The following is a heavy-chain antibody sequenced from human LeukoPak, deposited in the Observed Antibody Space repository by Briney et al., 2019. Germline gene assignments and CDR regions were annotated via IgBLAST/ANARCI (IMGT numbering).Heavy chain of an antibody. CDR1: GFTFSSYA. Sequence: PGGSLRLSCAASGFTFSSYAMSWVRQAPGKGLEWVSAISGSGGSTYYADSVKGRFTISRDNSKNTLYLQMNSLRAEDTAVYCCAKRSQTPYDYVWGSYRYTPHYSDYWGQGTLVTVSS. CDR3: AKRSQTPYDYVWGSYRYTPHYSDY. D-gene: IGHD3-16*02. V-gene: IGHV3-23*01. CDR2: ISGSGGST. J-gene: IGHJ4*02.